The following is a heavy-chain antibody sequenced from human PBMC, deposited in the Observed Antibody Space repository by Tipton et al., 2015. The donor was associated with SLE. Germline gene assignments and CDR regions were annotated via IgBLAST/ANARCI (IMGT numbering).Heavy chain of an antibody. CDR2: IYASGST. Sequence: TLSLTCTVSDGSISDYYWTWIRQPAGEGLEWIGRIYASGSTNYNPSLKRRVTISVDTSKNQFSLKLSSLTAADTAVDYCAREGSSDFDYWGQGTLVTVSS. CDR1: DGSISDYY. J-gene: IGHJ4*02. D-gene: IGHD6-6*01. CDR3: AREGSSDFDY. V-gene: IGHV4-4*07.